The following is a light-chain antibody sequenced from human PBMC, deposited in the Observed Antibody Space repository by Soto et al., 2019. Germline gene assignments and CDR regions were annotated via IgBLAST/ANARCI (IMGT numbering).Light chain of an antibody. V-gene: IGKV3-20*01. CDR2: GAS. J-gene: IGKJ4*01. CDR1: QSVSSSY. CDR3: QYDYNLLT. Sequence: EIVLTQYPGTLSLSQGERATLSCRASQSVSSSYLAWYQQKPGQAPRLLIYGASSRATGIPDRFSGSGSGTDFTLTISRLEPEDFAVYYCQYDYNLLTFGGGTKVDIK.